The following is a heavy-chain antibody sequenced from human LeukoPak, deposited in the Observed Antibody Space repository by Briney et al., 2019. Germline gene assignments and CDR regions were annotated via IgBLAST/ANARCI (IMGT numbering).Heavy chain of an antibody. J-gene: IGHJ4*02. Sequence: PGGSLRLSCAASGFTFSSYAMSWVRQAPGKGLEWVSAISGSGGSTYYADSAKGRFTVSRDNSRNTLYLQMNSLRVEDTAVYYCTKAPLRSCTGAFCYPFDYWGQGTLVTASS. CDR2: ISGSGGST. CDR1: GFTFSSYA. V-gene: IGHV3-23*01. D-gene: IGHD2-8*02. CDR3: TKAPLRSCTGAFCYPFDY.